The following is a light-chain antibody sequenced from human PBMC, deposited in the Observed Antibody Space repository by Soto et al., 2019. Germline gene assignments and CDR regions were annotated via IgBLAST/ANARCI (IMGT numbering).Light chain of an antibody. CDR3: QQLKSNLIT. V-gene: IGKV1-5*03. CDR1: QTISSW. Sequence: DIQMTQSPSTLSGSVGDRVTITCRASQTISSWLAWYQQKPGKAPKILIYKASSLESGVPSRFSGSGSGTEFTLTISSLQPEDFATYYCQQLKSNLITFGQGTRLEIK. CDR2: KAS. J-gene: IGKJ5*01.